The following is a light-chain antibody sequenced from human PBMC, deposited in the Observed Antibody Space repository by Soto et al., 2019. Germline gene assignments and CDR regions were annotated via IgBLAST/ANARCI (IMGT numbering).Light chain of an antibody. CDR1: QSVSSY. CDR2: DAS. Sequence: EIVLTQSPATLSLSPGERATLSCRASQSVSSYLAWYQQKPGQAPRLLIYDASNRATGIPARFSGSGSGTDFTLTISSLEPEDFAVYSCQQRSNWPPVTFGQGTHWRL. CDR3: QQRSNWPPVT. J-gene: IGKJ5*01. V-gene: IGKV3-11*01.